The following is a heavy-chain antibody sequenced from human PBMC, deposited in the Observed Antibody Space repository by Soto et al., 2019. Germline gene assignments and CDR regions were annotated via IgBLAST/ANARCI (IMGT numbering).Heavy chain of an antibody. CDR3: AKENYYDSSGYFDY. Sequence: EVQLVESGGVVVQPGGSLRLSCAASGFTFDDYTMHWVRQAPGKGLEWVSLISWDGGSTYYADSVKGRFTISRDNSKNSLYLQMNSLRTEDTALYYCAKENYYDSSGYFDYWGQGTLVTVSS. J-gene: IGHJ4*02. V-gene: IGHV3-43*01. D-gene: IGHD3-22*01. CDR1: GFTFDDYT. CDR2: ISWDGGST.